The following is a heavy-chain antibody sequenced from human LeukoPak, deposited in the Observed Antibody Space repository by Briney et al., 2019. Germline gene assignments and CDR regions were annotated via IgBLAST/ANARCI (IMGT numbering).Heavy chain of an antibody. CDR2: INHSGST. CDR1: GGSFSGHY. J-gene: IGHJ4*02. V-gene: IGHV4-34*01. Sequence: SETLSLTCAVYGGSFSGHYWSWIRQPPGKGLEWIGEINHSGSTNYNPSLKSRVTISVDTSKNQFSLKLSSVTAADTAVYYCARVPRYCSSTSCYTGVDYWGQGTLVTVSS. D-gene: IGHD2-2*02. CDR3: ARVPRYCSSTSCYTGVDY.